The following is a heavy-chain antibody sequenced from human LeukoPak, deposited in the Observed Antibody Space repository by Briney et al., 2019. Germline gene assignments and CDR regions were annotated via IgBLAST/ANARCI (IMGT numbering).Heavy chain of an antibody. J-gene: IGHJ4*02. CDR1: GFTFSSYG. Sequence: GRSLRLSCAVSGFTFSSYGMHWVRQAPGKGLEWVAVIWYHGSNEFYADSVKGRFTISRDNSKNTLYLQMNSLSAEDTAVYYCARDAYYFGSGSYVDYWGQGTLVTVSS. D-gene: IGHD3-10*01. V-gene: IGHV3-33*01. CDR2: IWYHGSNE. CDR3: ARDAYYFGSGSYVDY.